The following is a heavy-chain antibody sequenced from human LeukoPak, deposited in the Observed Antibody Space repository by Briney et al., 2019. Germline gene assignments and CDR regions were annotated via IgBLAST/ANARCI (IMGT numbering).Heavy chain of an antibody. CDR1: GYSFTSYS. Sequence: GESLKISCKGSGYSFTSYSIGLVRHMPGKGLEWMGIIYPGDSATRYSPSFQGQVTISTDKSVTTAYLQWNSLKASDTAMYYCARRGYNYDFDYWGQGTLVTVSS. CDR2: IYPGDSAT. CDR3: ARRGYNYDFDY. J-gene: IGHJ4*02. V-gene: IGHV5-51*01. D-gene: IGHD3-22*01.